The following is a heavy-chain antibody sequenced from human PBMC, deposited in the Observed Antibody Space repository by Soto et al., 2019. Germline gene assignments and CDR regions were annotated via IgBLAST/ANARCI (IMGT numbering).Heavy chain of an antibody. CDR3: ARDRGQPVNFDPHFDY. D-gene: IGHD3-9*01. CDR2: IIPIFGTA. J-gene: IGHJ4*02. V-gene: IGHV1-69*13. CDR1: GGTFSSYA. Sequence: SVKVSCKASGGTFSSYAISWVRQAPGQGLEWMGGIIPIFGTANYAQKFQGRVTITADESTSTAYRELSSLRSEDTAVYYCARDRGQPVNFDPHFDYWGQGTLVTVSS.